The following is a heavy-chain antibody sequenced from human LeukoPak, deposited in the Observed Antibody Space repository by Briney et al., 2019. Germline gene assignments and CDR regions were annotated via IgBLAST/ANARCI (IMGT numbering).Heavy chain of an antibody. CDR2: ISGSGGTT. CDR1: GFTFSSYA. V-gene: IGHV3-23*01. J-gene: IGHJ6*03. CDR3: TTEGYDNYMDV. Sequence: GGSLRLSCAASGFTFSSYAMSWVRQAPGKGLEWVSTISGSGGTTYYADSVKGRFTISRDDSKNTLYLQMNSLKTEDTAVYYCTTEGYDNYMDVWGKGTTVTVSS. D-gene: IGHD3-22*01.